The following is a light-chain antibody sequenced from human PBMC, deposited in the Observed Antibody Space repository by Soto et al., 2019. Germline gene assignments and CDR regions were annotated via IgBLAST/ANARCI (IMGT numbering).Light chain of an antibody. J-gene: IGKJ2*01. CDR1: QSVSSD. CDR2: GAS. Sequence: EIVMTQSPATLSVSPGERATLSCRASQSVSSDLAWYQQKPGQAPRLLIYGASTRFTGIPARFSGSGSGTEFTLTISSLQSEDFAVYYCQQYNNWPPYTFGQGTKLEI. V-gene: IGKV3-15*01. CDR3: QQYNNWPPYT.